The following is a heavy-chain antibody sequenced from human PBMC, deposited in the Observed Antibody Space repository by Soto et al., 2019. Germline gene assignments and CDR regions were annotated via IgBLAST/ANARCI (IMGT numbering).Heavy chain of an antibody. CDR2: ISAYNDNT. D-gene: IGHD3-10*01. V-gene: IGHV1-18*01. J-gene: IGHJ4*02. CDR3: ARDLPNRSGRV. CDR1: GYTFTSYG. Sequence: ASVKVSCEASGYTFTSYGISWVRQAPGQGLEWMGWISAYNDNTNYAQELQGRVTITADTSTSTAYMELSSLRSDDTAVYYCARDLPNRSGRVWGPGTLVTVSS.